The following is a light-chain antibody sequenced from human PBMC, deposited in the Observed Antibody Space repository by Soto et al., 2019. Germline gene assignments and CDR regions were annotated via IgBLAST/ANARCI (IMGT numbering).Light chain of an antibody. Sequence: QSVLTQPASVSGSPEQSITISCTGTSSDVGSYNLVSWYQQHPGKAPKVMFNEATKRPSGVSNRFSGSKAGNTASLTISGLQAEDEADYYGCAYAGSGTVVFGGGTKVTVL. V-gene: IGLV2-23*02. J-gene: IGLJ3*02. CDR3: CAYAGSGTVV. CDR1: SSDVGSYNL. CDR2: EAT.